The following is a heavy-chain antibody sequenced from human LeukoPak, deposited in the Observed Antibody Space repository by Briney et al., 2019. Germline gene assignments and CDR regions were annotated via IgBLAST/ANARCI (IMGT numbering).Heavy chain of an antibody. Sequence: GGSLRLSCAASGFTFSSYWVHWVRQAPGKGLEWVSAISGSGGSTYYADSVKGRFTISRDDSKNTLYLQMNSLRAEDTAVYYCAKVTIFGVVITYFDYWGQGTLVTVSS. CDR1: GFTFSSYW. V-gene: IGHV3-23*01. J-gene: IGHJ4*02. CDR2: ISGSGGST. D-gene: IGHD3-3*01. CDR3: AKVTIFGVVITYFDY.